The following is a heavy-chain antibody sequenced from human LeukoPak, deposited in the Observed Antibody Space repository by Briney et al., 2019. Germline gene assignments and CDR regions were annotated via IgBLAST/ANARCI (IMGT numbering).Heavy chain of an antibody. CDR3: TTSDINYRPFDN. CDR2: IKQDGSEK. Sequence: GGSLRLSCAASGFTFSSYWMSWVRQAPGKGLEWVANIKQDGSEKYYVDSVKGRFTISRDNAKNSLYLQMNSLRAEDTAVYYCTTSDINYRPFDNWGQGTLVTVSS. V-gene: IGHV3-7*01. J-gene: IGHJ4*02. CDR1: GFTFSSYW. D-gene: IGHD4-11*01.